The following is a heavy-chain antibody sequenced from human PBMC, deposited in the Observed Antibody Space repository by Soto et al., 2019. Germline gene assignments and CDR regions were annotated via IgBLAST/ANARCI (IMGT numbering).Heavy chain of an antibody. CDR2: ISTRSSYI. D-gene: IGHD3-16*01. V-gene: IGHV3-21*01. J-gene: IGHJ5*02. CDR3: ARDGRGAMSWFDP. Sequence: AQVMESGGDLVKPGGSLRLSCAASGFRFSDYAMNWVRQAPGKGLEWVSSISTRSSYIYYADSVKGRFTISRDNARNLVFLQMNNVRVEDTAIYYCARDGRGAMSWFDPWGQGTPVIVSS. CDR1: GFRFSDYA.